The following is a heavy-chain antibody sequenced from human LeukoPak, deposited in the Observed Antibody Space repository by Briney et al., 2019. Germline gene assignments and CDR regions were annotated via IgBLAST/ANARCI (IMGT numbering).Heavy chain of an antibody. V-gene: IGHV4-4*02. CDR3: ARGEERGSGTVHFDY. CDR2: IYHGGST. D-gene: IGHD3-10*01. CDR1: GGSISNNNW. J-gene: IGHJ4*02. Sequence: SETLSLTCAVSGGSISNNNWWSWVRQPPGMGLEWIGEIYHGGSTNYNPSLKSRVTMSVDRSKNQFSLKLSSVAAADTAVYYCARGEERGSGTVHFDYWGQGTLVTVSS.